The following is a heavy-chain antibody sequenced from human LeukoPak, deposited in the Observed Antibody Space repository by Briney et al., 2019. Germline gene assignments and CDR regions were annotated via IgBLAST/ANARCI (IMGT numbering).Heavy chain of an antibody. V-gene: IGHV4-31*03. J-gene: IGHJ4*02. CDR3: ARSSDYGDYD. CDR1: GGSVNSGGYY. CDR2: IHYSGRT. D-gene: IGHD4-17*01. Sequence: SQTLSLTCTVSGGSVNSGGYYWTWIRQHPGKGLEWLGYIHYSGRTYYNPSLKSRITISLDTSKNQFSLNLTSVSAADTAFYFCARSSDYGDYDWGQGTLITVSS.